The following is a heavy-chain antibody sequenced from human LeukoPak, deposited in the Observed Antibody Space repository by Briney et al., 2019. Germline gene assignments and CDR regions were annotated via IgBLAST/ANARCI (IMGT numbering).Heavy chain of an antibody. Sequence: GGSLRLSCVASGFTFSNYWMTWVRQAPGKGLEWVANIKPDGSEKHFVDSVRGRFTISRDNAKDSLYLQMNSLGAEDTAVYYCVRGSSGTVVRGVAWAWFDPWGQGTQVTVSS. J-gene: IGHJ5*02. CDR3: VRGSSGTVVRGVAWAWFDP. CDR1: GFTFSNYW. D-gene: IGHD3-10*01. CDR2: IKPDGSEK. V-gene: IGHV3-7*05.